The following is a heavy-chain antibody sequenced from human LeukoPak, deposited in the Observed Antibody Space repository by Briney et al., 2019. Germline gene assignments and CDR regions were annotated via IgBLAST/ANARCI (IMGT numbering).Heavy chain of an antibody. CDR1: GFTFSRYW. D-gene: IGHD3-10*02. J-gene: IGHJ6*04. Sequence: RGSLRLSCAASGFTFSRYWMNWVRQAPGKGLEWVSYISSSGSTIYYADSVKGRFTISRDNAKNSLYLQMNSLRAEDTAVYYCAELGITMIGGVWGKGTTVTISS. CDR2: ISSSGSTI. CDR3: AELGITMIGGV. V-gene: IGHV3-48*03.